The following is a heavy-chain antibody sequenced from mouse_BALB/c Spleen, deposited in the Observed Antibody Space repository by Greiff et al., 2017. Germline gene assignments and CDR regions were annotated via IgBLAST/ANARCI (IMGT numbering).Heavy chain of an antibody. J-gene: IGHJ4*01. CDR3: TRSGSGYGGDY. V-gene: IGHV14-4*02. D-gene: IGHD3-1*01. CDR2: IDPENGDT. CDR1: GFNIKDYY. Sequence: EVQLQQSGAELVRSGASVKLSCTASGFNIKDYYMHWVKQRPEQGLEWIGWIDPENGDTEYAPKFQGKATMTADTSSNTAYMQLSSLTSEDSAVYYCTRSGSGYGGDYWGQGTSVTVSS.